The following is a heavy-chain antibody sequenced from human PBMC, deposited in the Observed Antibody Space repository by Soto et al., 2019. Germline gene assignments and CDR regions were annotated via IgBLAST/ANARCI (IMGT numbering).Heavy chain of an antibody. D-gene: IGHD1-26*01. CDR2: ISGSGFKK. CDR3: AKNQGVELVPLATVDWFDP. Sequence: GGSLRLSCAASGFIFENFGMSWVRQAPGKGLEWISSISGSGFKKYYADSVKGRFTISGDNSKSTVYLELNNLSAEDTAVYHCAKNQGVELVPLATVDWFDPWGQGSVVTVSS. V-gene: IGHV3-23*01. CDR1: GFIFENFG. J-gene: IGHJ5*02.